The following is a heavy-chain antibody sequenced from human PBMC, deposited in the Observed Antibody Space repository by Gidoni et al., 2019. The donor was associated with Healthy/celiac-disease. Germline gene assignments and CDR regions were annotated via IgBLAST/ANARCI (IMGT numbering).Heavy chain of an antibody. Sequence: QITLKESGPTLVKATQTLKLTCTFSGVSLRTSGVRVGWIRKPQGKALEWLALIYWKDDKRYSPSLKSRLSYTKYTTKNLVILTMTNMDPLDTAMYCCAHSVLDLSSDYDILTGYDILFDPWGQGTLVTVSS. CDR3: AHSVLDLSSDYDILTGYDILFDP. D-gene: IGHD3-9*01. J-gene: IGHJ5*02. CDR1: GVSLRTSGVR. CDR2: IYWKDDK. V-gene: IGHV2-5*01.